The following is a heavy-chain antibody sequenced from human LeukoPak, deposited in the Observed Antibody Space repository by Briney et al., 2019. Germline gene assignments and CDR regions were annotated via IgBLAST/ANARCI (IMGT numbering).Heavy chain of an antibody. D-gene: IGHD3-10*01. Sequence: ASVKVSCKASGYTFTRYYMHWVRQAPGQGLEWMGWINPNSGGTNYAQKFQGRVTMTRDTTISTAYMELRRLRSDDTAVYYCARASMVRGVIDAFDIWGQGTMVTVSS. CDR1: GYTFTRYY. CDR3: ARASMVRGVIDAFDI. CDR2: INPNSGGT. V-gene: IGHV1-2*02. J-gene: IGHJ3*02.